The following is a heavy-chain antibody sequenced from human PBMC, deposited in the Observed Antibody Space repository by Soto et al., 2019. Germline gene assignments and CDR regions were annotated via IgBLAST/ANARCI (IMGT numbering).Heavy chain of an antibody. CDR3: AYSYSSGWSRSNYYYGMDV. D-gene: IGHD6-19*01. CDR2: IIPIFGTA. CDR1: GGTFSSYA. J-gene: IGHJ6*02. Sequence: SVKVSCKASGGTFSSYAISWVRQAPGQGLEWMGGIIPIFGTANYAQKFQGRVTITADESTSTAYMELSSLRSEDTAVYYCAYSYSSGWSRSNYYYGMDVWGQGTTVTVSS. V-gene: IGHV1-69*13.